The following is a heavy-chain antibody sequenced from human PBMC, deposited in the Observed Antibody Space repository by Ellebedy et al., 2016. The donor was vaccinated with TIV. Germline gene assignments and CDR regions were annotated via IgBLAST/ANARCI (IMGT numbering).Heavy chain of an antibody. CDR2: INPNSGGT. Sequence: ASVKVSXXASGYRFTTYGISWVRQAPGQGLEWMGWINPNSGGTNYAPKFQGRVTMTRDTSISTAYMELSRLTSDDAAVYYCARGVLYERGYNCFDPWGQGTLVTVSS. CDR3: ARGVLYERGYNCFDP. V-gene: IGHV1-2*02. D-gene: IGHD3-16*01. J-gene: IGHJ5*02. CDR1: GYRFTTYG.